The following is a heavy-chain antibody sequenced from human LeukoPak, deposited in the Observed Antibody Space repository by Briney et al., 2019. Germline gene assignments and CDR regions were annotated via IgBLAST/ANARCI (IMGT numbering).Heavy chain of an antibody. CDR1: GGSISYYY. V-gene: IGHV4-59*01. J-gene: IGHJ3*02. CDR2: VYYSGST. D-gene: IGHD1-26*01. CDR3: ARERREWDNDAFDI. Sequence: PSETLSLTCTVSGGSISYYYWSWIRQPPRKGLQWIGYVYYSGSTNYNPSLKSRATISVDTSKNQFSLKLNSVTPADTAVYYCARERREWDNDAFDIWGQGTMVTVSS.